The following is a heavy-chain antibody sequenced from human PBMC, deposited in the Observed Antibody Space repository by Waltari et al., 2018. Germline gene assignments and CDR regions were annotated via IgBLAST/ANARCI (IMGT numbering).Heavy chain of an antibody. J-gene: IGHJ4*02. V-gene: IGHV4-34*01. CDR3: ARRTYSSGWYLDY. Sequence: QVQLQQWGAGLLKPSETLSLTCAVYGGSFSDHYWSWIRQPPGTGLEWIGEINHSGNTNYNPYLKSRVIISADTSKNQFSLKMTSVTATDTAVYYCARRTYSSGWYLDYWSRGTLVTVSS. D-gene: IGHD6-19*01. CDR2: INHSGNT. CDR1: GGSFSDHY.